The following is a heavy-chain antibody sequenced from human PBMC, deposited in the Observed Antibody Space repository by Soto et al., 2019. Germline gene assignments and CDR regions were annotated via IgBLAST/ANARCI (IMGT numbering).Heavy chain of an antibody. J-gene: IGHJ6*03. CDR1: GGSISSSSYY. D-gene: IGHD3-3*01. Sequence: SETLSLTCTVSGGSISSSSYYWGWIRQPPGKGLEWIGSIYYSGSTYYNPSLKSRVTNTVDTSKNQFCLKLSSVTAADTAVYYCARPADGYDFWSGQDRYYYMDVWGKGTTVTVSS. CDR3: ARPADGYDFWSGQDRYYYMDV. CDR2: IYYSGST. V-gene: IGHV4-39*01.